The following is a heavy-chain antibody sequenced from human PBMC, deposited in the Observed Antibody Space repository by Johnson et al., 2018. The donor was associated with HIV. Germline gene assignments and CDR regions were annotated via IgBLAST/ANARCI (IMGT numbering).Heavy chain of an antibody. CDR3: ARGKVGATREAFDI. CDR1: GFTFDDYG. CDR2: INWNGGST. Sequence: VQLVESGGGLVKPGGSLRLSCAASGFTFDDYGMSWVRQAPGKGLEWVSGINWNGGSTGYADSVKGRFTISRDNAKNSLYLQMNSLRAEDTALYYCARGKVGATREAFDIWGQGTMVTVSS. D-gene: IGHD1-26*01. V-gene: IGHV3-20*04. J-gene: IGHJ3*02.